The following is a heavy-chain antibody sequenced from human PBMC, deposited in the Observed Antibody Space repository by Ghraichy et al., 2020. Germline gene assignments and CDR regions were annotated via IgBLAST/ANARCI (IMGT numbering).Heavy chain of an antibody. J-gene: IGHJ4*02. CDR1: GFTFTTYG. Sequence: ASVKVSCKASGFTFTTYGFVWVRQAPGQGLEWMGWMGAYNGNTNYAQKLQGRVTMTTDASTSTAYMELRSLRSDDTAVYYCAKDDDHTVDYWGQGTPVTVSS. CDR3: AKDDDHTVDY. D-gene: IGHD1-14*01. V-gene: IGHV1-18*01. CDR2: MGAYNGNT.